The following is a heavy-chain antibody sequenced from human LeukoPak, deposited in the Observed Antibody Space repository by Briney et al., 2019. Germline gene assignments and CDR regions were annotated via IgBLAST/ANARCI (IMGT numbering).Heavy chain of an antibody. V-gene: IGHV4-59*01. CDR3: ARVMKRYDSSGYYLDAFDI. D-gene: IGHD3-22*01. Sequence: SETLSLTCTVSGGSITNYYWSWIRQPPGKGLEWIGYIFYTGTTNYNPSLKSRVTISEDTSKNQFSLRLNSVTAADTAVYYCARVMKRYDSSGYYLDAFDIWGQGTMVTVSS. J-gene: IGHJ3*02. CDR1: GGSITNYY. CDR2: IFYTGTT.